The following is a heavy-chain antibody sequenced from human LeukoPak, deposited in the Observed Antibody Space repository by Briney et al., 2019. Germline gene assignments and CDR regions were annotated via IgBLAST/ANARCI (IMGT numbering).Heavy chain of an antibody. CDR3: ARGGGLDV. Sequence: PGGSLRLSCAASGFTSSDYAMNWVRQAPGKGLEWVASINHNGNVNYYVDSVKGRFTISRDNAKNSLYLQMSNLRAEDTAVYFCARGGGLDVWGQGATVTVSS. J-gene: IGHJ6*02. D-gene: IGHD3-16*01. V-gene: IGHV3-7*03. CDR1: GFTSSDYA. CDR2: INHNGNVN.